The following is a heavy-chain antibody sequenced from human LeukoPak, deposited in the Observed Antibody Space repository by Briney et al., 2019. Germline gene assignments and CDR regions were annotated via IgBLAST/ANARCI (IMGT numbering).Heavy chain of an antibody. CDR1: GFTFSSYA. V-gene: IGHV3-23*01. J-gene: IGHJ4*02. D-gene: IGHD2-15*01. CDR3: VKISGGTFR. Sequence: GGSLRLSCAASGFTFSSYAMSWVRQAPGKGLEWVSAISGSGGSTYYADSVKGRFTISRDNAKKSLYLQMNSLRVDDSATYYCVKISGGTFRWGKGTQVTVSS. CDR2: ISGSGGST.